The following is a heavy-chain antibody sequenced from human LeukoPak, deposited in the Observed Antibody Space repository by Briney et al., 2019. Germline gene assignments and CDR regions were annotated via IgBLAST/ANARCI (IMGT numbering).Heavy chain of an antibody. D-gene: IGHD5-18*01. V-gene: IGHV4-34*01. CDR1: GGSFSGYY. CDR3: ARDRLVDTAPDY. J-gene: IGHJ4*02. Sequence: PSETLSLTCTVSGGSFSGYYWSWIRQPPGKGLEWIGEINHSGSTNYNPSLKSRVTISVDTSKNQFSLKLSSVTAADTAVYYCARDRLVDTAPDYWGQGTLVTVSS. CDR2: INHSGST.